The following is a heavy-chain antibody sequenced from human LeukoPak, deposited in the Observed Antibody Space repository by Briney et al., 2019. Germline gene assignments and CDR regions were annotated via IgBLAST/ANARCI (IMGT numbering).Heavy chain of an antibody. J-gene: IGHJ3*02. CDR3: ARPLVLEAATCGFVI. Sequence: GGSLRLSCAASGFTFSNYWMNWVRQAPGKGLEWVANIKPDGSEKYYVDSVKGRFTISRDNAKNSLYLQINSLRAEDTAIYYCARPLVLEAATCGFVIWGQGTMDTVSS. CDR1: GFTFSNYW. CDR2: IKPDGSEK. V-gene: IGHV3-7*01. D-gene: IGHD2-15*01.